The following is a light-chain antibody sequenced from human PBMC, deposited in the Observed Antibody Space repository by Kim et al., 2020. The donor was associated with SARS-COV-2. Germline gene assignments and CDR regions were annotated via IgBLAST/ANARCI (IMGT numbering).Light chain of an antibody. V-gene: IGLV4-69*01. Sequence: RGASVKPNLTQGRGHSGNAIGGHKQQPEKGPRYLMKINNDSSHGKEDGFPDRFSGSSSGAKRYLTISSLQSVDEADYCGQSWGVFGGGTQLTVL. CDR2: INNDSSH. CDR1: RGHSGNA. J-gene: IGLJ3*02. CDR3: QSWGV.